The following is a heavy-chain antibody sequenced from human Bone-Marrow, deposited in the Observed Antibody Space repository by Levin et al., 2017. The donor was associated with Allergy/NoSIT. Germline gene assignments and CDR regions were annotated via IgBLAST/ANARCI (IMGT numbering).Heavy chain of an antibody. Sequence: SETLSLTCAVSGDSMSTSNWWAWVRQSPGKGLEWIGEIHPSGNTNYNPSLKSRVTVSIDMSKNQFSLRLTSLTAADTAVYYCAREEADYYFAYWGQGALVTVSS. V-gene: IGHV4-4*02. CDR2: IHPSGNT. CDR3: AREEADYYFAY. J-gene: IGHJ4*02. CDR1: GDSMSTSNW. D-gene: IGHD2-21*02.